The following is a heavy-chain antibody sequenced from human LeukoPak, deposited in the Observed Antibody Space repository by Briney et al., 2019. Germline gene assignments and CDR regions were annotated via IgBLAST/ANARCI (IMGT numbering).Heavy chain of an antibody. CDR3: ARGDGYSYWEY. CDR1: GFTFSSYA. J-gene: IGHJ4*02. Sequence: PGGSLRLSCAASGFTFSSYAMHWVRQAPGKGLDWVAVIPYDGSRKYYADSVQGRFTISRDNSKNTLYLQMNSLRAEDTAVYYCARGDGYSYWEYWGQGTLVTVSS. D-gene: IGHD5-24*01. V-gene: IGHV3-30-3*01. CDR2: IPYDGSRK.